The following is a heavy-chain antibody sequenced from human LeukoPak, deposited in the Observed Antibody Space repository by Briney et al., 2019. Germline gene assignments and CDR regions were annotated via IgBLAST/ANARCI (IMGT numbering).Heavy chain of an antibody. CDR3: AKDLYCSSTSCYMDV. CDR1: GFTFSNYA. Sequence: HSGGSLRLSCAASGFTFSNYAMSWVRQAPGKGLEWVSGISGSGGYTYYADSVKGRFTISRDNSNNTPYLQMNSLRAEDTAVYYCAKDLYCSSTSCYMDVWGKGTTVTVSS. CDR2: ISGSGGYT. J-gene: IGHJ6*03. D-gene: IGHD2-2*01. V-gene: IGHV3-23*01.